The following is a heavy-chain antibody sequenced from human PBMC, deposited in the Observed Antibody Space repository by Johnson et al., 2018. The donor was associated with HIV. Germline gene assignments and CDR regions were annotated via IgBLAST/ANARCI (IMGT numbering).Heavy chain of an antibody. CDR2: IYSGGST. V-gene: IGHV3-66*01. CDR3: SSCESDMSGRCAFYI. Sequence: MLLVESGGGVVQPGGSLRLSCAASGFTVSRNYMTWVRQAPGKGLEWVSVIYSGGSTYHADSVKGRFTISRDNSKNTVYLQMNSLRAEDTAVYYFSSCESDMSGRCAFYIWGQGTMVTVSS. D-gene: IGHD1-26*01. J-gene: IGHJ3*02. CDR1: GFTVSRNY.